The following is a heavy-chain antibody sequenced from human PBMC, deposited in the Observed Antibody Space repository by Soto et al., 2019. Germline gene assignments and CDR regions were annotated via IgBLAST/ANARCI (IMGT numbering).Heavy chain of an antibody. CDR2: NSGSGGST. Sequence: EVQLLESGGGLVQPGGSVRLSCAASGFTFSSYAMSWVRQALGKGLEWVSANSGSGGSTYYADSVKGRFTISRDNSKNTLYLQMNSLRAEDTAVYYCAKSSDIVLMVYAPKDQGFDYWGQGTLVTVSS. D-gene: IGHD2-8*01. CDR1: GFTFSSYA. J-gene: IGHJ4*02. CDR3: AKSSDIVLMVYAPKDQGFDY. V-gene: IGHV3-23*01.